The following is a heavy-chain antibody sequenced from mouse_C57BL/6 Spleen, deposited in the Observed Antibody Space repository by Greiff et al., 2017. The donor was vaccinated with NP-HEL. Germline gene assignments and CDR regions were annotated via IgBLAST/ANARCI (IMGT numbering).Heavy chain of an antibody. V-gene: IGHV1-59*01. J-gene: IGHJ4*01. CDR1: GYTFTSYW. Sequence: QVQLQQPGAELVRPGTSVKLSCKASGYTFTSYWMHWVKQRPGQGLEWIGVIDPSDSYTNYNQKFKGKATLTVDTSSSTAYMQLSSLTSEDSAVYYCARSMSLYAMDYWGQGTSVTVSS. D-gene: IGHD6-2*01. CDR2: IDPSDSYT. CDR3: ARSMSLYAMDY.